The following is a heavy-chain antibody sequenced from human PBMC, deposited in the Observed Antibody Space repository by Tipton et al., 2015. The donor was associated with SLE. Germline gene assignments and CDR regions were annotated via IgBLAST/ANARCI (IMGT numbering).Heavy chain of an antibody. Sequence: SLRLSCAASGFSFSSSWMHWVRQPPGKGLVWVSRINSDGRSTTYADSVKGRFTISRDNSKNTLYLQMNGLRPEDTAVYYCASQLLHNFDYWGQGSLVTVSS. J-gene: IGHJ4*02. D-gene: IGHD2-2*01. CDR1: GFSFSSSW. V-gene: IGHV3-74*03. CDR2: INSDGRST. CDR3: ASQLLHNFDY.